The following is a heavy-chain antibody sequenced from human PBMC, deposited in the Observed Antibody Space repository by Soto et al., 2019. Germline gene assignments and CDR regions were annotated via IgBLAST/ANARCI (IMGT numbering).Heavy chain of an antibody. V-gene: IGHV4-34*01. CDR1: GGSFSGYY. Sequence: QVQLQQWGAGLLKPSETLSLTCAVYGGSFSGYYWSWIRQPPGKGLEWIGEINHSGSTNYNPSLKSRLTKQVATSKNQFSLRLSSVTAADTAVYYCARGGRTYYDFWVPRVRVGMDVWGQGTTVTVSS. CDR3: ARGGRTYYDFWVPRVRVGMDV. J-gene: IGHJ6*02. CDR2: INHSGST. D-gene: IGHD3-3*01.